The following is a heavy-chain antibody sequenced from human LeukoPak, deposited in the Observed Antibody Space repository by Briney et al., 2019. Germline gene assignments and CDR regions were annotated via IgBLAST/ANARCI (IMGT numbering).Heavy chain of an antibody. CDR2: IYTSGST. D-gene: IGHD3-10*01. V-gene: IGHV4-61*02. Sequence: SETLSLTCTVSGGSISSGSYYWSWIRQPAGKGLEWIGRIYTSGSTNYNPSLKSRVTISVDTSKNQFSLKLSSVTAADTAVYYCARDGGTMVRGVPKGSWYMDVWGKGTTVTVSS. CDR3: ARDGGTMVRGVPKGSWYMDV. J-gene: IGHJ6*03. CDR1: GGSISSGSYY.